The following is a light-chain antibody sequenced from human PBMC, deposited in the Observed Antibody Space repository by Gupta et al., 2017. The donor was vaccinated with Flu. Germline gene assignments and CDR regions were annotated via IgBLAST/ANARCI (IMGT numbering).Light chain of an antibody. CDR3: QAWDSSTVV. CDR1: KLGDKY. J-gene: IGLJ2*01. CDR2: QDS. Sequence: STGNTASITCSGDKLGDKYICWDQQKPGQSPVLVIYQDSKRTAGIPERFSGSNSGNTATLTISGTQAMDEDDYYCQAWDSSTVVFGGGTKVTVL. V-gene: IGLV3-1*01.